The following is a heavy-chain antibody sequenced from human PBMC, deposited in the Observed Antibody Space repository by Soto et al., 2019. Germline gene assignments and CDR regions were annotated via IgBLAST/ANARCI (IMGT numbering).Heavy chain of an antibody. CDR3: ARGVAGSGFDL. CDR1: GDSVSSNTAA. D-gene: IGHD6-19*01. J-gene: IGHJ4*02. Sequence: SQTLSLPCAISGDSVSSNTAAWNWIRSSPSRGLEWLGRTYYRSNWRHDYAVSVKSRITVNPDTSKNHFSLQLNSVTSDDTAVYYCARGVAGSGFDLWGQGTLVTVSS. V-gene: IGHV6-1*01. CDR2: TYYRSNWRH.